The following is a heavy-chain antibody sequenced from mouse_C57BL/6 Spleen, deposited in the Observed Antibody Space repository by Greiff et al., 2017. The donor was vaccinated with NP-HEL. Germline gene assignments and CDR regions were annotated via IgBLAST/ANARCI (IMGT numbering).Heavy chain of an antibody. Sequence: EVQRVESGGGSVKPGGSLKLSCAASGFTFSDCGLHWVRPAPEKGLEWVAYISSGSSTIYYADTVKGRFSISRDNAKNTLFLQMTSLRPEDTAIYYCARQYYDYDYYFDYWGQGTTLPVSS. D-gene: IGHD2-4*01. J-gene: IGHJ2*01. V-gene: IGHV5-17*01. CDR3: ARQYYDYDYYFDY. CDR1: GFTFSDCG. CDR2: ISSGSSTI.